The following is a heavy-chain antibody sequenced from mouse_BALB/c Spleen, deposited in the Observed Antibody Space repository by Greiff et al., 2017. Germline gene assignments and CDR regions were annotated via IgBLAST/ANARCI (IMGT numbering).Heavy chain of an antibody. J-gene: IGHJ1*01. D-gene: IGHD1-1*01. Sequence: VQLKQSGPELVKPGASVKMSCKASGYTFTSYVMHWVQQKPGQGLEWIGYINPYNDGTKYNEKFKGKATLTSDKSSSTAYMELSSLTSEDSAVYYCASGTTVVATRYFDVWGAGTTVTVSS. CDR1: GYTFTSYV. CDR2: INPYNDGT. V-gene: IGHV1-14*01. CDR3: ASGTTVVATRYFDV.